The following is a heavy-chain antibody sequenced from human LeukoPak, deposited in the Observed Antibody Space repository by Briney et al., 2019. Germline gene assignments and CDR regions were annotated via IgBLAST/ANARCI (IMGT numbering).Heavy chain of an antibody. CDR2: IYYSGST. D-gene: IGHD4-17*01. Sequence: SKTLSLTCTVSGGSISSYYWSWIRQPPGKGLEWIGYIYYSGSTNYNPSLKSRVTISVDTSKNQFSLKLSSVTAADTAVYYCARHTGVGYGDPGPFGYWGQGTLVTVSS. J-gene: IGHJ4*02. CDR1: GGSISSYY. V-gene: IGHV4-59*08. CDR3: ARHTGVGYGDPGPFGY.